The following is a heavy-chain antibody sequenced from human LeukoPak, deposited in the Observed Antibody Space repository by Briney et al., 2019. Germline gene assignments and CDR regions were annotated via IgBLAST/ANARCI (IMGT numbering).Heavy chain of an antibody. CDR3: ARDRYYDILTGYYTGGSFFDY. CDR1: GFTFSSYS. V-gene: IGHV3-21*01. D-gene: IGHD3-9*01. J-gene: IGHJ4*02. CDR2: ISSSGSDI. Sequence: PGGSLRLSCAASGFTFSSYSMNWVRQAPGKGLEWVSCISSSGSDIYFADSVKGRFTISRDNAKNSLYLQMNSLRAEDTAVYYCARDRYYDILTGYYTGGSFFDYWGQGTLVTVSS.